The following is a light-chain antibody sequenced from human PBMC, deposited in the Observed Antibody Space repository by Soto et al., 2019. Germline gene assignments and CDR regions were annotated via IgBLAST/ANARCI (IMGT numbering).Light chain of an antibody. CDR3: QQLYTYPLT. CDR2: TAS. V-gene: IGKV1-9*01. CDR1: KSISTY. Sequence: DIQMTQSPSSLSASVGDRVTIICRASKSISTYLAWYQQKPGKAPKLLIYTASTLQSGVPSRFSGSGSGTEFTLTITSLQPEDFAAYYCQQLYTYPLTFGGGTKVDIK. J-gene: IGKJ4*01.